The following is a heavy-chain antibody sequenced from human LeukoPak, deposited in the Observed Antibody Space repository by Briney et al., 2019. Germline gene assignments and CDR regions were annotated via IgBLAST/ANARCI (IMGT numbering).Heavy chain of an antibody. V-gene: IGHV3-48*03. Sequence: GGSLRLSCAASGFTFSSYEMNWVRQAPGKGLEWVSYISSSGSTIYYADSVKGRFTISRDNAKNSLYLQMNTLRAEDTAVYYCARDRFSGSYPLDYWGQGTLVTVSS. D-gene: IGHD1-26*01. CDR2: ISSSGSTI. CDR1: GFTFSSYE. CDR3: ARDRFSGSYPLDY. J-gene: IGHJ4*02.